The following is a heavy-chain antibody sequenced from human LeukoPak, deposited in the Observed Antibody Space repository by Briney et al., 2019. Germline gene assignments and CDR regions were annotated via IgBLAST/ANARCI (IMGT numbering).Heavy chain of an antibody. V-gene: IGHV4-34*01. CDR1: GGSFSGYY. D-gene: IGHD6-6*01. CDR3: ARVAARRPLDY. J-gene: IGHJ4*02. CDR2: INHSGST. Sequence: SETLSLTCAVYGGSFSGYYWSWIRQPPGKGLEWIGEINHSGSTNYNPSLKSRVTISVDTSKNQFSPKLSSVTAADTAVYYCARVAARRPLDYWGQGTLVTVSS.